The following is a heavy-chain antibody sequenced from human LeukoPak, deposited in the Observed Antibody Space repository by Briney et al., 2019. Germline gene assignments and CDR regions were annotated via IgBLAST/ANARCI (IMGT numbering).Heavy chain of an antibody. D-gene: IGHD6-19*01. V-gene: IGHV4-59*02. CDR2: IYYSGST. CDR3: ASGYSSGWPGFGAFDI. J-gene: IGHJ3*02. CDR1: GGSVSSYY. Sequence: TSETLSLTCTVSGGSVSSYYWSWIRQPPGKGLEWIGYIYYSGSTNYNPSLKSRVTISVDTSKNQFSLKLSSVTAADTAVYYCASGYSSGWPGFGAFDIWGQGTMVTVSS.